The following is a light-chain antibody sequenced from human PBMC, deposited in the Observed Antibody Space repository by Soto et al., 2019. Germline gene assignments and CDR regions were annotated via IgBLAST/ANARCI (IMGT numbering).Light chain of an antibody. CDR3: QQSYSSPPT. Sequence: DLQMTQSPSTLSGSVGDRVTITCRASQTISSWLAWYQQKPGKAPKLLIYKASTLKSGVPSRFSGSRSGPDFTLTISSLQPEDFATYYCQQSYSSPPTFGQGTKVDIK. J-gene: IGKJ1*01. CDR2: KAS. CDR1: QTISSW. V-gene: IGKV1-5*03.